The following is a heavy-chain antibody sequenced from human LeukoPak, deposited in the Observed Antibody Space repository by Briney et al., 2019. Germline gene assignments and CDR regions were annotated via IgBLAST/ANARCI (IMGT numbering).Heavy chain of an antibody. Sequence: SETLSLTCAVYGGSFRGYYWSWIRQPPGKGLEWIGEINDSGSTHYNTSLNSRVTISVDTSKNQVYLKLSSVTAADTAVYYCARGVSHRNFDWLFYWGQGTLVTVSS. CDR1: GGSFRGYY. D-gene: IGHD3-9*01. CDR2: INDSGST. V-gene: IGHV4-34*01. CDR3: ARGVSHRNFDWLFY. J-gene: IGHJ4*02.